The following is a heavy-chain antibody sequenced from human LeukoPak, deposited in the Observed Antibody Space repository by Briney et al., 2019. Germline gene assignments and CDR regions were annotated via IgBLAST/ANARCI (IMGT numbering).Heavy chain of an antibody. V-gene: IGHV3-11*01. Sequence: GGSLRLSCAASGFTFSDYYMSWIRQAPGKGLEWVSYISSSGSTIYYADSVKGRFTISRDNAKNSLYLQMNSLRAEDTAVYYCVNSGGFGHYYYYGMDVWGQGTTVTVSS. CDR2: ISSSGSTI. J-gene: IGHJ6*02. CDR1: GFTFSDYY. D-gene: IGHD3-10*01. CDR3: VNSGGFGHYYYYGMDV.